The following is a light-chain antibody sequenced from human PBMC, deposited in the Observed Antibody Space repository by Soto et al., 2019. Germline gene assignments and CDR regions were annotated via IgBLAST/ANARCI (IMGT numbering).Light chain of an antibody. Sequence: EIVMTQSTGTLSLSPGERATLSCRASQSVGSSYLAWYQQKPGQAPRLLIYAASSRATGIPDRFSGSASGTGFTLTISRLEPEDFAVYYCQHYSISITFGQGTRLEIK. CDR3: QHYSISIT. J-gene: IGKJ5*01. V-gene: IGKV3-20*01. CDR2: AAS. CDR1: QSVGSSY.